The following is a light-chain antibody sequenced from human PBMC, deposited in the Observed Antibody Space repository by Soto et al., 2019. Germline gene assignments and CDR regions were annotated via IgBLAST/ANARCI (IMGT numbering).Light chain of an antibody. CDR1: QTISTF. CDR2: IAS. J-gene: IGKJ2*01. V-gene: IGKV1-39*01. CDR3: QQSDSPPYT. Sequence: DLPMTQSPSSLSASVGDRVSITCRASQTISTFLNWYQQKPGKAPKLLISIASSLQGGVPSRFSGSGSGTDFTLTISSLQPEDFATYYCQQSDSPPYTFGQGTKLEIK.